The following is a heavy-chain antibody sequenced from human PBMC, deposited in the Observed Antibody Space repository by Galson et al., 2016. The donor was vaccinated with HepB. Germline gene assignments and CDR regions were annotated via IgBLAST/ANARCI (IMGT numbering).Heavy chain of an antibody. Sequence: PALVNPTQTLTLTCTFSGFSLSTGGVGVGWIRQPPGKALDWLALIYWDDDKRYSPSLSSRLTITKDTSNNQVSLRMTNMDPVDTATYYCARRRRYYSDSSGGKFYFDYWGQGTLVTVSS. CDR1: GFSLSTGGVG. V-gene: IGHV2-5*02. D-gene: IGHD3-22*01. J-gene: IGHJ4*02. CDR3: ARRRRYYSDSSGGKFYFDY. CDR2: IYWDDDK.